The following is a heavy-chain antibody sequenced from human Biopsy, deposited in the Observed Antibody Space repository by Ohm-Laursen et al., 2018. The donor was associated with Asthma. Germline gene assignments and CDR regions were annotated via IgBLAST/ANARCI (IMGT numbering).Heavy chain of an antibody. V-gene: IGHV1-18*01. CDR2: SSVYNGNT. Sequence: ATVKISPKTSGFTFNSAGITWVRQAPGQALGCMGGSSVYNGNTTVAQKLQDRVTLITDTSTSTAYMELRSLRSDDTAVYFCARAVDYSHYYGIDVWGQGTTVTVS. J-gene: IGHJ6*02. CDR1: GFTFNSAG. CDR3: ARAVDYSHYYGIDV. D-gene: IGHD3-10*01.